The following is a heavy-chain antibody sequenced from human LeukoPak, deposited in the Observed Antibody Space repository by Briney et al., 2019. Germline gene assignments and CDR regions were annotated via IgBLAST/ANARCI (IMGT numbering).Heavy chain of an antibody. V-gene: IGHV1-8*03. CDR3: ARGPPHYYGSGSYYYY. Sequence: ASVKVSCKASGYTFTSYDINWVRQATGQGLGWMGWMNPNSGNTGYAQKFQGRVTITRNTSISTAYMEMSSLRSEDTAVYYCARGPPHYYGSGSYYYYWGQGTLVTVSS. CDR1: GYTFTSYD. J-gene: IGHJ4*02. D-gene: IGHD3-10*01. CDR2: MNPNSGNT.